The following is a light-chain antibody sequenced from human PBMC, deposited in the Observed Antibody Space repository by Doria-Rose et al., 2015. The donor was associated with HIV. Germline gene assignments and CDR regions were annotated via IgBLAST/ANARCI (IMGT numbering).Light chain of an antibody. CDR1: QSTGSF. CDR3: QQSYSTPLT. V-gene: IGKV1-39*01. Sequence: DIRMTQSPSSLSASVGDRVTITCRASQSTGSFLNWYQQEPGNAPKLLIYAASSLQHGVPSRFSGSGSGTDFTLTISSLQPEDFATYFCQQSYSTPLTFGGGTKVEIK. CDR2: AAS. J-gene: IGKJ4*01.